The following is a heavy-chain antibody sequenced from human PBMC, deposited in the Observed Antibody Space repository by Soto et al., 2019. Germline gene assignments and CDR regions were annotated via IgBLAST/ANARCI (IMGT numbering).Heavy chain of an antibody. CDR3: ARPELYDFWSGYPPDY. V-gene: IGHV3-74*01. Sequence: GGSLRLSCAASGFTFSSYWMHWVRQAPGKGLVWVSRINSDGSSTSYADSVKGRFTISRDNSKNTLYLQMNSLRAEDTAVYYCARPELYDFWSGYPPDYWGQGTLVTVSS. CDR1: GFTFSSYW. D-gene: IGHD3-3*01. J-gene: IGHJ4*02. CDR2: INSDGSST.